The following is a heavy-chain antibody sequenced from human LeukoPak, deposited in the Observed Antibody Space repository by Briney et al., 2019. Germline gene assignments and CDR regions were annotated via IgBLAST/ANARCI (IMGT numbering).Heavy chain of an antibody. CDR1: DDSISSFY. CDR2: IHSVGHS. CDR3: ARHITNSGSAFDL. D-gene: IGHD3-10*01. J-gene: IGHJ2*01. Sequence: SSKILSLTCTVSDDSISSFYWGWIRQPPGKGLEWIAYIHSVGHSNYNPSLKSRVSMSIDTSKKQFSLKVTSVTATDTAVYYCARHITNSGSAFDLWGRGTLVTVSS. V-gene: IGHV4-59*08.